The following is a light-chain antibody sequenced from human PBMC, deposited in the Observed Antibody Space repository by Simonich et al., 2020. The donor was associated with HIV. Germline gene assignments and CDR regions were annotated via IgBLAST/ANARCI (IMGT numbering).Light chain of an antibody. CDR3: QQYGSSPLYT. J-gene: IGKJ2*01. Sequence: EIVMTQSPATLSVSPGERATLSCRANQSVSSNLAWYQQRPGQAPRLLIYSSSSRATGIPDRFSGSGSGTDFTLTISRLEPEDFAVYYCQQYGSSPLYTFGQGTKLEIK. CDR2: SSS. V-gene: IGKV3-20*01. CDR1: QSVSSN.